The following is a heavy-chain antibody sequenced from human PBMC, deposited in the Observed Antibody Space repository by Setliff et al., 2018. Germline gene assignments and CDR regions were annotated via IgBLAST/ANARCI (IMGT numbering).Heavy chain of an antibody. V-gene: IGHV4-4*08. CDR2: IYTKGGT. J-gene: IGHJ4*02. Sequence: SETLSLTCSVAGGSMTDFFWHWFRRPPGKGLEWIGYIYTKGGTNYSPSLKSRVTMSVDRSRNQFSLTLSSVSAADMAVYYCARGLNTESWTPLYWCPGTLVTVSS. CDR3: ARGLNTESWTPLY. D-gene: IGHD2-15*01. CDR1: GGSMTDFF.